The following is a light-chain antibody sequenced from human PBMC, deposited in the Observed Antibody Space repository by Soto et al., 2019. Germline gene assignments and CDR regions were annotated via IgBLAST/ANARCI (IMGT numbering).Light chain of an antibody. V-gene: IGKV3-20*01. CDR3: QQYGSSYPWT. Sequence: DIVLTQSPGTLSLSPGEGATLSCRASQSVSSNHLAWYQQKPGQAPRLLIYGGSSRATGIPVRFSGSGSETDFTLTITRLEPEDFAVYYCQQYGSSYPWTFGQGTKVDIK. J-gene: IGKJ1*01. CDR1: QSVSSNH. CDR2: GGS.